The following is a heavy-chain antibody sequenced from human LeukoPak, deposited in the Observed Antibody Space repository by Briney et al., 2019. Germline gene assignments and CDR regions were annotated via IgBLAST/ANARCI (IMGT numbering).Heavy chain of an antibody. D-gene: IGHD5-18*01. CDR1: GFTFDDYG. Sequence: GRSLRLSCAASGFTFDDYGMHWVRQAPGKGLEWVSGISWNSNNIGYADSVKGRFTISRDNAKNSLYLQMNSPRAEDTALYYCAKVKGRGYSYGPIDYWGQGTLVTVSS. J-gene: IGHJ4*02. V-gene: IGHV3-9*01. CDR3: AKVKGRGYSYGPIDY. CDR2: ISWNSNNI.